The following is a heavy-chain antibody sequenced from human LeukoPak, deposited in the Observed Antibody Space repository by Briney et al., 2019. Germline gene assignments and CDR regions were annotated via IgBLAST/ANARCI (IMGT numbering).Heavy chain of an antibody. Sequence: GESLKISCKGSGSRFTSYWIGWVRPMPGKGLEWMGIIYPGDSDTRYSPSFQGQVTISADKSISTAYLQWSSLKASDTAMYYCARLAPIFYDFWSGYTNWFDPWGQGTLVTVSS. CDR2: IYPGDSDT. CDR1: GSRFTSYW. V-gene: IGHV5-51*01. D-gene: IGHD3-3*01. J-gene: IGHJ5*02. CDR3: ARLAPIFYDFWSGYTNWFDP.